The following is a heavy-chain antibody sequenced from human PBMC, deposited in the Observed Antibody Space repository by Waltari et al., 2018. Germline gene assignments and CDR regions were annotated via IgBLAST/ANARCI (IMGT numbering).Heavy chain of an antibody. J-gene: IGHJ6*02. CDR1: EYTFTSSY. D-gene: IGHD2-21*01. Sequence: QVQLVQSGAEVKKPGASVKISCKTSEYTFTSSYIHWVRQAPGQGLEWMGIINPSGGSTIYEQKFQGRVTMTRDTSTSTVYMELSSLRSEDTALYYCALDTGALWMDVWGQGTTVTVSS. CDR2: INPSGGST. CDR3: ALDTGALWMDV. V-gene: IGHV1-46*01.